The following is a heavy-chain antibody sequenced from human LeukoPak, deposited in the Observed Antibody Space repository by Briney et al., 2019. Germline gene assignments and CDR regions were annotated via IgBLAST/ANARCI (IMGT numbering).Heavy chain of an antibody. CDR1: GFSFSNYG. D-gene: IGHD5-18*01. Sequence: GGPLRLSCAASGFSFSNYGMHWVRQAPGKGLEWVAVISYDGSNKYYADSVKGRFTISRDNSKNTLYLQMNSLRAEDTAVYYCAKDSAGYSSTTPIFDYWGQGTLVTVSS. CDR3: AKDSAGYSSTTPIFDY. J-gene: IGHJ4*02. CDR2: ISYDGSNK. V-gene: IGHV3-30*18.